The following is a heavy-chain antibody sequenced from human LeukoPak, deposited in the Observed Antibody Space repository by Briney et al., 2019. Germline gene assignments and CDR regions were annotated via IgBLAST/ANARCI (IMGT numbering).Heavy chain of an antibody. CDR3: AIMHGYYDGSGYWVQ. Sequence: GGSLRLSCAASGFTFGSYGMSWVRQAPGKGLEWVSFISPSGDRTSNADSVEGRFTISRDNPRDTLYLQMNSLRDEDTAGYYCAIMHGYYDGSGYWVQWGQGTLVSVAS. CDR1: GFTFGSYG. V-gene: IGHV3-23*01. J-gene: IGHJ4*02. CDR2: ISPSGDRT. D-gene: IGHD3-22*01.